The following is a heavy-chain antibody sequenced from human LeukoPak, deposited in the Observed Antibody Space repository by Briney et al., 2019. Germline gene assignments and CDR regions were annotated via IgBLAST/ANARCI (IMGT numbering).Heavy chain of an antibody. CDR1: GGFISSGGYS. CDR3: ARVIGVAARGDYYYYMDV. D-gene: IGHD2-21*01. J-gene: IGHJ6*03. Sequence: PSQTLSLTCAVSGGFISSGGYSWSWIRQPPGKGLEWIGYIYHSGSTYYNPSLKSRVTISVDTSKNQFSLKLSSVTAADTAVYYCARVIGVAARGDYYYYMDVWGKGTTVTVSS. CDR2: IYHSGST. V-gene: IGHV4-30-2*01.